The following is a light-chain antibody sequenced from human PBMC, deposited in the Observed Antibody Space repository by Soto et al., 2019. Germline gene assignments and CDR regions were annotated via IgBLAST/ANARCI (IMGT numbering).Light chain of an antibody. J-gene: IGKJ4*01. Sequence: DIQMTQAPSTLSASVGDRVTITCRASHNINNWLVWYQQKPGKAPKVLIYDISTLGRGVPSRFSGSGSGTEFTLTISGLQPDDFATYYCQQYNANFGGVTKVEI. V-gene: IGKV1-5*01. CDR2: DIS. CDR1: HNINNW. CDR3: QQYNAN.